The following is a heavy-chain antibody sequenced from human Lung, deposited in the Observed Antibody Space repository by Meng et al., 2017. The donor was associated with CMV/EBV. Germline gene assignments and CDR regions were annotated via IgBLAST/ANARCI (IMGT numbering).Heavy chain of an antibody. CDR2: VNPIADDT. CDR1: GYSFSGFY. J-gene: IGHJ4*01. Sequence: VQLVQSGAEVKRPGASVKISCQASGYSFSGFYLNWARQAPGHGLEWLGRVNPIADDTHLAQKFEGRITVPRGATINTAFMELTRLRPDDTAVYYCAKSSDNGWSSWGPGTLVTVSS. CDR3: AKSSDNGWSS. D-gene: IGHD6-19*01. V-gene: IGHV1-2*06.